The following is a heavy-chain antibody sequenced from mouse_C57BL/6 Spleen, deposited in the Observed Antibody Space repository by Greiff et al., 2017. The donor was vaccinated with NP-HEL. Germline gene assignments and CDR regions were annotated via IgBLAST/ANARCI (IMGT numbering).Heavy chain of an antibody. CDR1: GYSFTSYY. CDR3: ARGEDYPAWFAY. D-gene: IGHD5-5*01. Sequence: QVQLQQSGPELVKPGASVKISCKASGYSFTSYYIHWVKQRPGQGLEWIGWIYPGSGNTKYNENFKGKATLTADTSSSTAYMQLSSLTSEDSAVYYCARGEDYPAWFAYWGQGTLVTVSA. V-gene: IGHV1-66*01. CDR2: IYPGSGNT. J-gene: IGHJ3*01.